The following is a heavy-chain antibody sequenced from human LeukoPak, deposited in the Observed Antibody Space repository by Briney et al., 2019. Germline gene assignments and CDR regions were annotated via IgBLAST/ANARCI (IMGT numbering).Heavy chain of an antibody. V-gene: IGHV4-59*12. Sequence: SETLSLTCNVSGGSISNYYWTWIRQPPGKGLEWIGYIYYSGSTNYNPSLKSRVTISVDTSKNQFSLKLSSVTAADTAVYYCARDPRLCSGGSCYSGWFDPWGQGTLVTVSS. CDR1: GGSISNYY. CDR2: IYYSGST. D-gene: IGHD2-15*01. CDR3: ARDPRLCSGGSCYSGWFDP. J-gene: IGHJ5*02.